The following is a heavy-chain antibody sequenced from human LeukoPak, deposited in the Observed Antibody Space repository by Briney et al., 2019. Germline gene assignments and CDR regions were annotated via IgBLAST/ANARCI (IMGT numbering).Heavy chain of an antibody. D-gene: IGHD2-21*02. V-gene: IGHV1-69*05. CDR2: IIPIFGTA. Sequence: GASVKVSCKASGYTFTSYGISWVRQAPGQGLEWMGGIIPIFGTANYAQKFQGRVTITTDESTSTAYMELSSLRSEDTAVYYCASLGVVVTAHDAFDIWGQGTMVTVSS. CDR3: ASLGVVVTAHDAFDI. J-gene: IGHJ3*02. CDR1: GYTFTSYG.